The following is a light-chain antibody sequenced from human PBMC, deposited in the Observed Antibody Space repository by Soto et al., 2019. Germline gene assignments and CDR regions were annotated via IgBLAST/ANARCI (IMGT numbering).Light chain of an antibody. CDR2: SDN. J-gene: IGLJ3*02. CDR3: AAWDESPNVPV. Sequence: QTVVTQPPSASGTPGQRVTISCSGSNSNIGRNTVNCYQQFPGASPNLLIHSDNQRPSVVPERFSGSRSGTSASLAISGLQSEDEADYYCAAWDESPNVPVFGGGTKLTVL. V-gene: IGLV1-44*01. CDR1: NSNIGRNT.